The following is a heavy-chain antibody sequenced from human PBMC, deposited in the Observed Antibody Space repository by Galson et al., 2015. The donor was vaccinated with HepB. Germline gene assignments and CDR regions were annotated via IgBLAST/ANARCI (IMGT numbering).Heavy chain of an antibody. CDR1: GFIFSDHG. J-gene: IGHJ4*02. Sequence: SLRLSCAASGFIFSDHGLHWVRQAPGKGLEWVALIWADGTVQHYADSVRGRFSISRDNSKNTLFLQMDSLRVEDTAVYYCAREAHIAVAAFDSCGQGTLVTVSS. D-gene: IGHD2-21*01. CDR3: AREAHIAVAAFDS. CDR2: IWADGTVQ. V-gene: IGHV3-33*01.